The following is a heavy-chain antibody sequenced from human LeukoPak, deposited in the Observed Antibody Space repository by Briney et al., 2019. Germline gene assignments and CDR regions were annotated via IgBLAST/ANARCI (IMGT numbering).Heavy chain of an antibody. V-gene: IGHV4-34*01. D-gene: IGHD3-3*01. J-gene: IGHJ3*02. Sequence: SETLSLTCAVYGGSFSGYYWSWIRQPPGKGLEWTGEINHSGSTNYNPSLKSQATRSVDTSKNQFSLKLSSVTAADTAVYYCARGIHYYDFWSGYYPRRDDAFDIWGQGTMVTVSS. CDR2: INHSGST. CDR1: GGSFSGYY. CDR3: ARGIHYYDFWSGYYPRRDDAFDI.